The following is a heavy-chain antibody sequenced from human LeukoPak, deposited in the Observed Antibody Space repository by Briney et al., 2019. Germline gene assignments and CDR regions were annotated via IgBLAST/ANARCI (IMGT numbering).Heavy chain of an antibody. V-gene: IGHV3-30*02. J-gene: IGHJ4*02. CDR3: AEDRTELGDFVDY. Sequence: GGSLRLSCAASGFTFSNYGMLWVRQAPGKGLEWVSFIRSDGSNKYYADSVKGRFTISRDNSKNTLYLQMNSLRVEDTAVYYCAEDRTELGDFVDYWGQGTPVSVSS. D-gene: IGHD2-21*02. CDR2: IRSDGSNK. CDR1: GFTFSNYG.